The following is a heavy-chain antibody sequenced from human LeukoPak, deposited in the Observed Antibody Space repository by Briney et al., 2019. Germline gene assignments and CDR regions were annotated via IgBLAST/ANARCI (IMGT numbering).Heavy chain of an antibody. CDR3: AREEGGIFRS. CDR1: GGTFSSYA. D-gene: IGHD2-21*01. CDR2: IIPIFGTA. J-gene: IGHJ5*02. V-gene: IGHV1-69*13. Sequence: ASVKVSCKASGGTFSSYAISWVRQAPGQGLEWMGGIIPIFGTANYAQKFQGRVTVTADESTSTAYMELSSLRSEDTAVYYCAREEGGIFRSWGQGTLVTVSS.